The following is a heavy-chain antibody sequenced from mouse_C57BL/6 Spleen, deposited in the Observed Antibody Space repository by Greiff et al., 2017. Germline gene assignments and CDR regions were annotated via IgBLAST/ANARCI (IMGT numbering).Heavy chain of an antibody. J-gene: IGHJ3*01. CDR3: ARGGYGNYKAWFAY. D-gene: IGHD2-1*01. CDR1: GYSITSGYY. V-gene: IGHV3-6*01. Sequence: EVKLMESGPGLVKPSQSLSLTCSVTGYSITSGYYWNWIRQFPGNKLEWMGYISYDGSNNYNPSLKNRISITRDTSKNQFFLKLKSVTTEDTATYYCARGGYGNYKAWFAYWGQGTLVTVSA. CDR2: ISYDGSN.